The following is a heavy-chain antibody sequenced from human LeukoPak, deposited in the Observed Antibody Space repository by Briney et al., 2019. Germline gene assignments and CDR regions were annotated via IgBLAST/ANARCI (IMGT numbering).Heavy chain of an antibody. CDR2: INTNTGNP. J-gene: IGHJ6*03. CDR1: GYTFTSYA. CDR3: ARYGSPIHYYYMDV. D-gene: IGHD4-17*01. V-gene: IGHV7-4-1*02. Sequence: ASVTVSCKASGYTFTSYAMNWVRQAPGQGLEWMGWINTNTGNPTYAQGFTGRFVLSLDTSVSTAYLQISSLKAEDTAVYYCARYGSPIHYYYMDVWGKGTTVTVSS.